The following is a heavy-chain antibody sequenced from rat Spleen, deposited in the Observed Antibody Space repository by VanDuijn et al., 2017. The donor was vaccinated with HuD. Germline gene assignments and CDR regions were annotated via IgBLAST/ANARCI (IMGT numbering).Heavy chain of an antibody. CDR2: IVDDATAP. J-gene: IGHJ4*01. CDR3: ARRPGYNVMDA. V-gene: IGHV5-29*01. D-gene: IGHD1-4*01. CDR1: GFTFDNFA. Sequence: EVQLVESGGGLVQPGRSLKLSCAASGFTFDNFAMAWVRQAPTKGLEWVAAIVDDATAPYYRDSVKGRFTISRDNAKSTLYLQMDSLRSEDTATYYCARRPGYNVMDAWGQGGSVTVSS.